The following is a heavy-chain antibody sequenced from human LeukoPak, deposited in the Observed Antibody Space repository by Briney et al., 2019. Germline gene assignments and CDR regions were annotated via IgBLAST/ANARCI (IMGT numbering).Heavy chain of an antibody. CDR3: ARVEMATIHFDY. CDR1: GFTFSSYE. J-gene: IGHJ4*02. V-gene: IGHV3-48*03. CDR2: ISSSGSTI. Sequence: GGSLRLSCAASGFTFSSYEMNWVRQAPGKGLEGVSYISSSGSTIYYADSVKGRFTISRDNAKNSLYLQMNSLRAEDTAVYYCARVEMATIHFDYWGQGTLVTVSS. D-gene: IGHD5-24*01.